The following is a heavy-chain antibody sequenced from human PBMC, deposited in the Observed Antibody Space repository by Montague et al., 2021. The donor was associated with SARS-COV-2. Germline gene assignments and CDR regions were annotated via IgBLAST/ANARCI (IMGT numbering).Heavy chain of an antibody. CDR2: INHSGST. D-gene: IGHD5-18*01. Sequence: SETLSLTCVVYGGSFSGYYCSWIRQPPGKGLEWIGEINHSGSTNYNPSLKSRVTISVDTSKKQFSLRLNSVTAADTAVYYCARGGGYSYGALDYWGQGTLVTVSS. V-gene: IGHV4-34*01. J-gene: IGHJ4*02. CDR3: ARGGGYSYGALDY. CDR1: GGSFSGYY.